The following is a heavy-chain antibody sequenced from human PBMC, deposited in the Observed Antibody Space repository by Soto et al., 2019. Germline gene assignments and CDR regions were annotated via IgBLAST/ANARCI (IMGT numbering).Heavy chain of an antibody. CDR1: GFTFSSYA. V-gene: IGHV3-23*01. J-gene: IGHJ4*02. CDR2: ISGSGGST. D-gene: IGHD1-26*01. CDR3: AKDLVDGEWELLEGYDY. Sequence: EVQLLESGGGLVQPGGSLRLSCAASGFTFSSYAMSWVRQAPGKGLEWVSAISGSGGSTYYADSVKGRFTISRDNSKNTLYLQMNSLRAEDTAVYYCAKDLVDGEWELLEGYDYWRQGTLVTVSS.